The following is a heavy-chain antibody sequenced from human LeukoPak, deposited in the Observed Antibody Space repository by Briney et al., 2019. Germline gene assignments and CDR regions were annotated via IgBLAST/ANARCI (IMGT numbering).Heavy chain of an antibody. CDR1: GFTFSSYA. D-gene: IGHD5-12*01. J-gene: IGHJ6*03. CDR3: ARAYSGYENYYYYYYMDV. CDR2: ISDSGGST. V-gene: IGHV3-23*01. Sequence: GGSLRLSCAASGFTFSSYAMSWVRQAPGKGLEWVSTISDSGGSTYYADSVKGRFTISRDNSKNTLYLQMNSLRAEDTALYYCARAYSGYENYYYYYYMDVWGKGTTVTVSS.